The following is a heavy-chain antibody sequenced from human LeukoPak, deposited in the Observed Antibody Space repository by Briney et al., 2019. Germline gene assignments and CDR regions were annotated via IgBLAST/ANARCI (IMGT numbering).Heavy chain of an antibody. CDR3: TTVGRSSYYYYMDV. V-gene: IGHV3-15*01. CDR1: GFTFSTFA. CDR2: IKSKTDGGTT. Sequence: PGGSLRLSCAASGFTFSTFAMIWVRQPPGKGLEWVGRIKSKTDGGTTDYAAPVKGRFSISRDDSKNTVYLQMNSLKTEDTAVYYCTTVGRSSYYYYMDVWGKGTTVTVSS. D-gene: IGHD1-26*01. J-gene: IGHJ6*03.